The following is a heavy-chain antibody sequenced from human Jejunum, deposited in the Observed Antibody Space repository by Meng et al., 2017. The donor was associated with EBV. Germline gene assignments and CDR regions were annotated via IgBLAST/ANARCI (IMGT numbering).Heavy chain of an antibody. Sequence: EGQLVGSGGGLIQPGGSLRLSCAASGFTVSSSYMSWVRQAPGKGLEWVSVIYGDGRTYYADSVKGRFTISRDSSKNTIYLQMNSLRVDDTALYYCARKYGSDYWGQGTLVTVSS. V-gene: IGHV3-53*01. CDR3: ARKYGSDY. D-gene: IGHD1-14*01. CDR2: IYGDGRT. CDR1: GFTVSSSY. J-gene: IGHJ4*02.